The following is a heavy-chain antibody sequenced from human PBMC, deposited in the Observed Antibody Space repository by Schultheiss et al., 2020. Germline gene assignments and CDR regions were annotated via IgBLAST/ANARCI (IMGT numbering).Heavy chain of an antibody. J-gene: IGHJ3*02. D-gene: IGHD1-26*01. Sequence: SVKVSCKASGGTFSSYAISWVRQAPGQGLEWMGGIIPIFGTANYAQKFQGRVTMTEDTSTDTSYMELSSLRSQDTAVYYCARAVGAEDAFDIWGQGTMV. V-gene: IGHV1-69*06. CDR1: GGTFSSYA. CDR2: IIPIFGTA. CDR3: ARAVGAEDAFDI.